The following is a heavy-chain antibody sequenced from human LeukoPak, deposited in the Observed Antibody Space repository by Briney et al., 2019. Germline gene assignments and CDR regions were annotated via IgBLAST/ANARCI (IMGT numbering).Heavy chain of an antibody. V-gene: IGHV4-59*01. CDR3: ARTNQIAETAFDI. Sequence: KPSETLSLTCTVSGGAISGYYWSWIRQPPGKGLEWIGYIFYSGTTNYNPSLKSPVTISVDTSKKRFSLKLSSVTAADTAVYYCARTNQIAETAFDIWGQGTMVTVSS. CDR1: GGAISGYY. D-gene: IGHD1-14*01. J-gene: IGHJ3*02. CDR2: IFYSGTT.